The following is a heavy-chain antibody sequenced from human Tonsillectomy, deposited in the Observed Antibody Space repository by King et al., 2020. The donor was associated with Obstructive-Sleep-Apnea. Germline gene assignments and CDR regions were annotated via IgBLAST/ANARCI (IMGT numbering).Heavy chain of an antibody. V-gene: IGHV4-34*01. J-gene: IGHJ3*02. CDR3: ARGPHVYTAMAVDAFDI. D-gene: IGHD5-18*01. Sequence: VQLQQWGAGLLKPSETLSLTCAVYGGSFSGYYWSWIRQPPGKGLEWIGEINHSGSTNYNPSLKSRVTISVDTSKNQFSLKLSSVTAADTAVSYCARGPHVYTAMAVDAFDIWGQGTMVTVSS. CDR2: INHSGST. CDR1: GGSFSGYY.